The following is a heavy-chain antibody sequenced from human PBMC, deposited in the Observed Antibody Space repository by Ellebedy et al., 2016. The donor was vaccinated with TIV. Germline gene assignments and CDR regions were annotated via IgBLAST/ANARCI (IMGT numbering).Heavy chain of an antibody. D-gene: IGHD3-22*01. CDR1: GFIVSSNY. V-gene: IGHV3-33*08. J-gene: IGHJ4*02. Sequence: GESLKISXAASGFIVSSNYMTWVRQAPGKGLEWVAVIWYDGSNKYYADSVKGRFTISRDNSKNTLYLQMNSLRAEDTAVYYCASYYYDSSGYYWPIDYWGQGTLVTVSS. CDR2: IWYDGSNK. CDR3: ASYYYDSSGYYWPIDY.